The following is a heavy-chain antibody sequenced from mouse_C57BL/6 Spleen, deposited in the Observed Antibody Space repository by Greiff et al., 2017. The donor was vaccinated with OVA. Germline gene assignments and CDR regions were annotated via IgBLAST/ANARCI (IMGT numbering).Heavy chain of an antibody. CDR2: INPSSGYT. V-gene: IGHV1-4*01. D-gene: IGHD2-4*01. J-gene: IGHJ3*01. CDR1: GYTFTSYT. CDR3: ARSIYYDYDAWFAY. Sequence: VHLVESGAELARPGASVKMSCKASGYTFTSYTMHWVKQRPGQGLEWIGYINPSSGYTKYNQKFKDKATLTADKSSSTAYMQLSSLTSEDSAVYYCARSIYYDYDAWFAYWGQGTLVTVSA.